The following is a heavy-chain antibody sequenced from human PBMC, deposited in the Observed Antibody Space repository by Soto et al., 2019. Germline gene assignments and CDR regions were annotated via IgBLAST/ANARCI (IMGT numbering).Heavy chain of an antibody. V-gene: IGHV3-23*01. J-gene: IGHJ4*02. D-gene: IGHD2-15*01. Sequence: VQLLESGGGLVQPEGSLRLSCAASGFTFSSYAMGWVRQGPGKGLEWVAVVSIGGSTHYADSVRDRFTISRDNSKNTLSLQMNSLTAEDTAVYFCAKRRGAGGHFDYWGQGALVTVSS. CDR2: VSIGGST. CDR3: AKRRGAGGHFDY. CDR1: GFTFSSYA.